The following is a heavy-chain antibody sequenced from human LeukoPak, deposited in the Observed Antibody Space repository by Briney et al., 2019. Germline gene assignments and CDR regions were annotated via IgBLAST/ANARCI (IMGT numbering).Heavy chain of an antibody. J-gene: IGHJ4*02. D-gene: IGHD3-10*01. Sequence: SETLSLTCTVSGGSISSYYWSWIRQPPGKGLEWIGYIYYSGSTNYNPSLKSRVTISVDTSKNQFSLKLSSVTAADTAVYHCAARYGSGSYYRWGQGTLVTVSS. CDR1: GGSISSYY. V-gene: IGHV4-59*01. CDR3: AARYGSGSYYR. CDR2: IYYSGST.